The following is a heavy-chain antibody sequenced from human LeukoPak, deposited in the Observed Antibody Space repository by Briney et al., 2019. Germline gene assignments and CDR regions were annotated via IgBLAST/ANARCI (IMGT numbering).Heavy chain of an antibody. J-gene: IGHJ6*02. V-gene: IGHV4-59*08. D-gene: IGHD3-3*01. CDR3: ARHSWSYYYYGMDV. Sequence: SETLSLTCTVSGGSISSYYWSWIRQPPGKGLEWIGYIYYSGSTNYNPSLKSRVTISVDTSKNQFSLKLISVTAADTAVYYCARHSWSYYYYGMDVWGQGTTVTVSS. CDR2: IYYSGST. CDR1: GGSISSYY.